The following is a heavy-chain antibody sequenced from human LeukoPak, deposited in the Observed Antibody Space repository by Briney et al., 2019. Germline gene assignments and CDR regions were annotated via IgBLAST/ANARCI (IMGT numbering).Heavy chain of an antibody. CDR3: ARDRVISGSYALDY. J-gene: IGHJ4*02. CDR2: TYYRSKWYN. V-gene: IGHV6-1*01. D-gene: IGHD1-26*01. Sequence: SRTLSLTCAISGGSVSSNSAAWNWIRQSPSRGLEWLGRTYYRSKWYNDYAVSVKSRITINPDTSKNQFSLQLNSVTPEDTAVYYCARDRVISGSYALDYWGQGTLVTVSS. CDR1: GGSVSSNSAA.